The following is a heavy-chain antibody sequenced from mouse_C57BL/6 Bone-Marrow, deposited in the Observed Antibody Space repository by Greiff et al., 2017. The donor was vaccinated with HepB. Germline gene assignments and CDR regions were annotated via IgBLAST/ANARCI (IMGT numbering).Heavy chain of an antibody. J-gene: IGHJ4*01. Sequence: EVKLMESGPALVKPGASVKISCKASGYSFTDYNMNWVKQSNGKSLEWIGVINPNYGTTSYNQKFKGKATLTVDQSSSTAYMQLNSLTSEDSAVYYCATYDGYLYYYAMDYWGQGTSVTVSS. CDR3: ATYDGYLYYYAMDY. D-gene: IGHD2-3*01. CDR1: GYSFTDYN. CDR2: INPNYGTT. V-gene: IGHV1-39*01.